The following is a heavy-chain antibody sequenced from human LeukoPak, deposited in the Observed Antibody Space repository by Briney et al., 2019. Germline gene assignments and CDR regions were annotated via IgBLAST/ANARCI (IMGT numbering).Heavy chain of an antibody. D-gene: IGHD6-19*01. V-gene: IGHV4-59*01. CDR2: IYYSGST. J-gene: IGHJ4*02. CDR1: GGSISSYY. CDR3: ARLGEQWLASFDY. Sequence: SETLSLTYTVSGGSISSYYCSWIRQPPGKGVEWIGYIYYSGSTNYNPSLKSRVTISVDTSKNQFSLKLSSVTAADTAVYYCARLGEQWLASFDYWGQGTLVTVSS.